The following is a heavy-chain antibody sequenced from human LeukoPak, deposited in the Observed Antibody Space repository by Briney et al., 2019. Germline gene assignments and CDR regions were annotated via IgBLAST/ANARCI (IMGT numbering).Heavy chain of an antibody. CDR3: AKDTGQIQATPPENFGPY. Sequence: PGGSLRLSCTASGFTFSSYAVSWVRQAPGKGLEWVSAISGSGGSTYYADSVKGRFTISRDNSKNTLYLQMNSLRAEDTAVYYCAKDTGQIQATPPENFGPYWGQRSLVTLSS. V-gene: IGHV3-23*01. CDR1: GFTFSSYA. CDR2: ISGSGGST. D-gene: IGHD3/OR15-3a*01. J-gene: IGHJ4*02.